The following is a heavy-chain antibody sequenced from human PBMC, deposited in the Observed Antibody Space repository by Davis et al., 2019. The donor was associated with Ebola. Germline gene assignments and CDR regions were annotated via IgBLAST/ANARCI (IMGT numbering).Heavy chain of an antibody. CDR3: ARDVDENGVY. D-gene: IGHD4-17*01. CDR1: GFTFSSYS. V-gene: IGHV3-30*03. J-gene: IGHJ4*02. Sequence: GESLKISCAASGFTFSSYSMNWVRQAPGEGLEWVASIAYDGSNKYYADSVKGRFIISRDNSKNTMYMQMNSLRPEDRAVYYCARDVDENGVYWGQGTLVTVSS. CDR2: IAYDGSNK.